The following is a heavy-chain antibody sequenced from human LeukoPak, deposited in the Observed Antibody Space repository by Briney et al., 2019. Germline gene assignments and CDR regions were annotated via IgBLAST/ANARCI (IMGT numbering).Heavy chain of an antibody. J-gene: IGHJ4*02. V-gene: IGHV3-7*03. Sequence: GGSLRLSCAASEFTLSNYWLSWVRQAPGKGLEWVANIKEDGSVKNYVASVKGRFTISRDNAKNSLYLQMNSLRAEDTAVYYCAKAPGSYWLFDYWGQGTLVTVSS. D-gene: IGHD1-26*01. CDR2: IKEDGSVK. CDR1: EFTLSNYW. CDR3: AKAPGSYWLFDY.